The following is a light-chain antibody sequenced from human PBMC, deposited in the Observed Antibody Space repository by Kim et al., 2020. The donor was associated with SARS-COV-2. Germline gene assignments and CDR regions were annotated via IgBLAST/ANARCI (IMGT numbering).Light chain of an antibody. CDR3: QTLDNAIGV. V-gene: IGLV4-69*01. CDR1: SGHNSDA. J-gene: IGLJ2*01. Sequence: ASGRLTCTVSSGHNSDAIGWHQQQPEKGPRYLMKVNSDGSHTKGDGIPGRFSGSSSGAERYLIISGLQSEDGADYYWQTLDNAIGVFGGGTQLTVL. CDR2: VNSDGSH.